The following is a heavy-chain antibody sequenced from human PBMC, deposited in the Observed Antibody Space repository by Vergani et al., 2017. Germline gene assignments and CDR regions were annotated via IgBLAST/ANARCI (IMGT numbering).Heavy chain of an antibody. CDR1: GFTFSSYG. CDR3: ATAGQEGYFDY. CDR2: ISYDGSNK. J-gene: IGHJ4*02. Sequence: VQLVESGGGLVQPGGSLRLSCAASGFTFSSYGMHWVRQAPGKGLEWVAVISYDGSNKYYADSVKGRFTISRDNSKNTLYLQMNSLRAEDTAVYYCATAGQEGYFDYWGQGTLVTVSS. V-gene: IGHV3-30*03.